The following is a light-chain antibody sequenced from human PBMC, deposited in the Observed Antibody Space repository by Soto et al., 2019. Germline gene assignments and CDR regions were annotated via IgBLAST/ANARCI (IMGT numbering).Light chain of an antibody. V-gene: IGKV3-20*01. CDR2: DAS. CDR3: QRYGGSPPYT. CDR1: ENIYTSY. J-gene: IGKJ2*01. Sequence: IVLTQSPGTLSLSPGARATLSCRASENIYTSYVAWFQQRPGQPPRLLIYDASSRAAGVPDRFSGSGSGTDFTLTISRLEPEDFALYYCQRYGGSPPYTFGQGTKVEIK.